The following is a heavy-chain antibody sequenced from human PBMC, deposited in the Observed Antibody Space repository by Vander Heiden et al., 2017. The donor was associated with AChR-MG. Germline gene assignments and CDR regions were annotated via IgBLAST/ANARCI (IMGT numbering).Heavy chain of an antibody. CDR1: GFTFRNSA. CDR3: ARGSGTLDY. J-gene: IGHJ4*02. CDR2: LTGSGTST. V-gene: IGHV3-23*01. Sequence: EVQLLESGGGLVQPGGSLRPPCSASGFTFRNSAMSWVRQAPGKGLEGVSHLTGSGTSTDYADSVKGRFTISRDNSKNTLYLQMNSLRVEDTAMYYCARGSGTLDYWGQGTLVTVSS. D-gene: IGHD1-1*01.